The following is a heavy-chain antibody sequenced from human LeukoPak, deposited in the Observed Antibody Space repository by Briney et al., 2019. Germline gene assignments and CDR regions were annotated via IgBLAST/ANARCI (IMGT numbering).Heavy chain of an antibody. CDR3: AKDMTSSSQNGAFNI. CDR1: GFTFDDYA. D-gene: IGHD6-13*01. V-gene: IGHV3-9*01. CDR2: ISWNSGSI. Sequence: GGSLRLSCAASGFTFDDYAMHWVRQAPGKGLEWVSGISWNSGSIGYADSVKGRFTISRDNAKNSLYLQMNSLRAEDTALYYCAKDMTSSSQNGAFNIWGQGTMVTVSS. J-gene: IGHJ3*02.